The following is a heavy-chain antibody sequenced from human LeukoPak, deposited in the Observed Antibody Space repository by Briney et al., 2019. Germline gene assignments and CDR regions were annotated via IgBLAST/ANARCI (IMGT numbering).Heavy chain of an antibody. J-gene: IGHJ5*02. V-gene: IGHV1-18*01. CDR2: ISAYNGNT. Sequence: ASARVSSKASRYTFTSDGISWGRPAPGQGLEWMGWISAYNGNTNYAQKLQGRVTMTTDTSTSTAYMELRSLRSDDTAVYYCARVGRVVVVPAAGWFDPWGQGTLVPVSS. CDR1: RYTFTSDG. CDR3: ARVGRVVVVPAAGWFDP. D-gene: IGHD2-2*01.